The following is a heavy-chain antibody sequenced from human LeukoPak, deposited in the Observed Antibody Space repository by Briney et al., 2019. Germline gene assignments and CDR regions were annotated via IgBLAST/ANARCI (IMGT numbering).Heavy chain of an antibody. D-gene: IGHD1-26*01. CDR2: ISSNGGST. Sequence: GGSLRLSCAASGFTFSSYAMHWVRQAPGKGLEYVSAISSNGGSTLCANSVKGRFTISRDNSKNTLYLQMGSLRAEDMAVYYCARVDLLGYDYWGQGTLVTVSS. CDR1: GFTFSSYA. CDR3: ARVDLLGYDY. J-gene: IGHJ4*02. V-gene: IGHV3-64*01.